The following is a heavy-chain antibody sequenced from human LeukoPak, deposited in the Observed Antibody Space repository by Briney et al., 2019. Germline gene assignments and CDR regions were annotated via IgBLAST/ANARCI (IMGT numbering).Heavy chain of an antibody. V-gene: IGHV1-24*01. CDR2: FDPEDGET. Sequence: ASVKVSCKVSGYTLTELSMHWVRQAPGKGLEWMGGFDPEDGETIYAQKFQGRVTMTEDTSTDTAYMELSSLRSEDTAVYYCARTGYSSSWYNMDYWGQGTLVTVSS. J-gene: IGHJ4*02. CDR1: GYTLTELS. CDR3: ARTGYSSSWYNMDY. D-gene: IGHD6-13*01.